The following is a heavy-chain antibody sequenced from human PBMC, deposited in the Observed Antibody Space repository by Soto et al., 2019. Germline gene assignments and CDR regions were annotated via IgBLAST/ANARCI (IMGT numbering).Heavy chain of an antibody. Sequence: EVQLVESGGGLVQPGGSLRLSCAVSGFTVSNDYMTWVRQAPGKGLEWVSVIYSGGSTYYADSVKGRFTISRDSSKNSLYVQMNSLRAEDTAVYYCARVKYYNSWQHYYGMDVWGQGTTVTVSS. CDR3: ARVKYYNSWQHYYGMDV. V-gene: IGHV3-66*01. CDR1: GFTVSNDY. J-gene: IGHJ6*02. D-gene: IGHD3-10*01. CDR2: IYSGGST.